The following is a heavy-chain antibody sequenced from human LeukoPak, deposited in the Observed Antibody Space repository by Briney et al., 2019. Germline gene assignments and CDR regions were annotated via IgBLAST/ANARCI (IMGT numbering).Heavy chain of an antibody. CDR1: GLTFSSYG. CDR3: PEELLTSPTAEDAFDI. J-gene: IGHJ3*02. Sequence: GRSLRLSCVASGLTFSSYGMHWVRQAPGKGLEWVAVMSYDGRTKYYADSVKGRFTVSRDNSKNTLYLQMNSLRVEATAVYYCPEELLTSPTAEDAFDIWGQGTVVIVSS. CDR2: MSYDGRTK. D-gene: IGHD1-14*01. V-gene: IGHV3-30*18.